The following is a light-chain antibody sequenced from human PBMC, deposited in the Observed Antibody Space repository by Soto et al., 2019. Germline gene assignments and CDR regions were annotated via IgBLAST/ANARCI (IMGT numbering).Light chain of an antibody. CDR3: QQSYSSSWT. J-gene: IGKJ1*01. V-gene: IGKV1-39*01. Sequence: DIQMTQSPSSLSASVGDRVTITCRASQSISNYLNWYQQKPGKAPNLLIYAASSLQSGVPSRFSGSGSRTDFTLTISSLQREDFATYFCQQSYSSSWTFGQGTKVEI. CDR2: AAS. CDR1: QSISNY.